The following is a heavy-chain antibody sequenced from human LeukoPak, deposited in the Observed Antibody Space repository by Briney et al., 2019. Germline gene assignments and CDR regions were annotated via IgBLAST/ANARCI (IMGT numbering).Heavy chain of an antibody. CDR1: GGSISSSSYY. J-gene: IGHJ4*02. V-gene: IGHV4-39*07. D-gene: IGHD5-18*01. CDR3: ARGQRYSYGYFLSGIDY. Sequence: SETLSLTCTVSGGSISSSSYYWGWIRQPPGKGLEWIGSIYYSGSTYYNPSLKSRVTISVDTSKNQFSLKLSSVTAADTAVYYCARGQRYSYGYFLSGIDYWGQGTLVTVSS. CDR2: IYYSGST.